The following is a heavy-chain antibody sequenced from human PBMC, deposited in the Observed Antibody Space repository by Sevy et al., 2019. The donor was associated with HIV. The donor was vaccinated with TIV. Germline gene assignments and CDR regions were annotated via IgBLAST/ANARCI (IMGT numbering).Heavy chain of an antibody. D-gene: IGHD4-17*01. J-gene: IGHJ4*02. V-gene: IGHV3-21*01. CDR2: ISTTNKYI. CDR1: GFTFNNYG. CDR3: ARDLAYGGNPGPFDY. Sequence: GGSLRLSCAASGFTFNNYGMNWVRQAPGKGLEWVSSISTTNKYIHYTDSVKGRFTISRDNAKNSLYLQMNSLRAEDTAVYYCARDLAYGGNPGPFDYWGQGTLVTVSS.